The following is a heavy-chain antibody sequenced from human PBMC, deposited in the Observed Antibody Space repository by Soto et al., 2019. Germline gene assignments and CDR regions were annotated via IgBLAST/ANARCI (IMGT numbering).Heavy chain of an antibody. CDR3: AREMVRGRYGMDV. D-gene: IGHD3-10*01. Sequence: PSETLSLTCTVSGGSISSGDYYWSWIRQPPGKGLEWIGYIYYSGSTYYNPSLKSRVTISVDTSKNQFSLKLSSVTAADTAVYYCAREMVRGRYGMDVWGQGTTVTVS. V-gene: IGHV4-30-4*01. J-gene: IGHJ6*02. CDR2: IYYSGST. CDR1: GGSISSGDYY.